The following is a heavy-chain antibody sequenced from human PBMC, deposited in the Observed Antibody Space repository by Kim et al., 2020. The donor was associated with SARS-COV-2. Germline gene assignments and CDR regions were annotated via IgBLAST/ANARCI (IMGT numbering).Heavy chain of an antibody. J-gene: IGHJ2*01. V-gene: IGHV3-21*01. D-gene: IGHD4-17*01. Sequence: SVKGRFTITRDNAKNSLYLQMDSLRAEDTAVYYCAGAYGDYGRGYWYFDLWGRGTLVTVSS. CDR3: AGAYGDYGRGYWYFDL.